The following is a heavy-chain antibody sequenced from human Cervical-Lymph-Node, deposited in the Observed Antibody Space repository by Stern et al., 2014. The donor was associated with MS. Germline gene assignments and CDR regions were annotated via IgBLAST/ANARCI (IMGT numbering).Heavy chain of an antibody. Sequence: DQLVESGGGLVMPGGSLRLSCAASGFTFTDYYMSWIRQAPGKGLEWLSYISSSGSAIYYADSVKGRFTISRDNAKNSLYLQMNSLRAEDTAVYYCAREKGSGYYTHWGQGTLVTVSS. D-gene: IGHD3/OR15-3a*01. V-gene: IGHV3-11*01. CDR3: AREKGSGYYTH. CDR2: ISSSGSAI. CDR1: GFTFTDYY. J-gene: IGHJ4*02.